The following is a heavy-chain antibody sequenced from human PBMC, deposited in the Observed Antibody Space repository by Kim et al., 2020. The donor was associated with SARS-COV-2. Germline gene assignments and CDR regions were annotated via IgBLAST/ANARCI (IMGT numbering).Heavy chain of an antibody. V-gene: IGHV3-23*01. CDR3: AKNPRIILVRGVIWFNP. CDR2: ISGSGDNT. CDR1: GFTFSSYV. J-gene: IGHJ5*02. Sequence: GGSLRLSCAASGFTFSSYVMSWVRQAPGKGLDWVSSISGSGDNTYYADSVKGRFTISRDNSKNTLYLQMNSLRAEDTAIYYCAKNPRIILVRGVIWFNPWGQGTLATVSS. D-gene: IGHD3-10*01.